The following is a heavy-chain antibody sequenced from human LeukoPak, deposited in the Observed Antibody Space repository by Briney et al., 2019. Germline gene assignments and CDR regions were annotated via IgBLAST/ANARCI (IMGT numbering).Heavy chain of an antibody. J-gene: IGHJ1*01. D-gene: IGHD3-3*02. Sequence: GRSLRLSCAASGFTFSSYGMHWVRQAPGKGLERVAILSYDGSNKYYADSVKGRFTISRDNSKNTLYLQMNSLRAEDTAVYYCAKGRFWRRKTDYHFLHWGQGTLVTVSS. CDR1: GFTFSSYG. CDR2: LSYDGSNK. V-gene: IGHV3-30*18. CDR3: AKGRFWRRKTDYHFLH.